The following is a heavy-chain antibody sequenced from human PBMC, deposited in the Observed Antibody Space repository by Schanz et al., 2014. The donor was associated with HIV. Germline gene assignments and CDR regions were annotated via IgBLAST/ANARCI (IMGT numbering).Heavy chain of an antibody. CDR3: AKDMGSGSYEAFDI. D-gene: IGHD1-26*01. V-gene: IGHV3-30-3*01. Sequence: QVQLVESGGGVVQPGRSLRLSCAVSGFTFSNYAMNWVRQAPGKGLEWVAVISYDGSNKYYADSVKGRFTISRDSSKNTLYLQMNSLRAEDTALYYCAKDMGSGSYEAFDIWGQGTMVTVSS. CDR2: ISYDGSNK. CDR1: GFTFSNYA. J-gene: IGHJ3*02.